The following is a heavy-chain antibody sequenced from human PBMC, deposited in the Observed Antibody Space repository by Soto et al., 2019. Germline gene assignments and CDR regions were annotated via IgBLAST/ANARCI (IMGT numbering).Heavy chain of an antibody. CDR1: GYTFTSYG. Sequence: QVQLVPSGAEVKKPGASVKVSCKASGYTFTSYGISWVRQAPGQGLEWRGWISAYNGNTNYAQKLQGRVTMTTDTSTSTAYMELRSLRSDDTAVYYCARDRTAASSWFYYGMDVWGQGTTVTVSS. CDR3: ARDRTAASSWFYYGMDV. V-gene: IGHV1-18*01. CDR2: ISAYNGNT. J-gene: IGHJ6*02. D-gene: IGHD6-6*01.